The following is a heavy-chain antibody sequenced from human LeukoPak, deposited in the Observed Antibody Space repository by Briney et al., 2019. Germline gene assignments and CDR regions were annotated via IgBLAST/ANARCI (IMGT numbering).Heavy chain of an antibody. CDR3: ARVGEYNGGRLYYFDY. J-gene: IGHJ4*02. CDR2: ISAYNGNT. D-gene: IGHD6-19*01. Sequence: ASVKVSCKASGYTFTSYGISWVRQAPGQGLEWMGWISAYNGNTNYAQKLQGRVTMTTDTSTSTAYMELRSLRSDDTALYYCARVGEYNGGRLYYFDYWGQGTLVTVSS. CDR1: GYTFTSYG. V-gene: IGHV1-18*01.